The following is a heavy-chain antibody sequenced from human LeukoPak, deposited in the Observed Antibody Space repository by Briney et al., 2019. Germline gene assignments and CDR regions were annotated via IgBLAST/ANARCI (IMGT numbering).Heavy chain of an antibody. CDR3: ARVGREYYYGSGSYPYYYYYGMDV. D-gene: IGHD3-10*01. CDR2: IGTAGDT. Sequence: GGSLRLSCAACGFTFSSYDMHWVRQATGKGLEWVSAIGTAGDTYYPGSVKGQFTISRENAKNSLYLQMNSLRAGDTAVYYCARVGREYYYGSGSYPYYYYYGMDVWGQGTTVTVSS. J-gene: IGHJ6*02. CDR1: GFTFSSYD. V-gene: IGHV3-13*03.